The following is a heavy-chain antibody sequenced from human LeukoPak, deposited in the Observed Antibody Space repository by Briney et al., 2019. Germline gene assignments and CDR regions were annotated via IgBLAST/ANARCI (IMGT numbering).Heavy chain of an antibody. CDR2: IKQDGSEK. CDR3: ASTAASYYGSIGYFDY. V-gene: IGHV3-7*03. J-gene: IGHJ4*02. D-gene: IGHD3-22*01. CDR1: GFTFSSYW. Sequence: GGSLRLSCAASGFTFSSYWMSWVRQAPGKGLEWVANIKQDGSEKYYVDSVKGRFTISRDNAKNSLYLQMNSLRAEDTAVYYCASTAASYYGSIGYFDYWGQGTLVTVSS.